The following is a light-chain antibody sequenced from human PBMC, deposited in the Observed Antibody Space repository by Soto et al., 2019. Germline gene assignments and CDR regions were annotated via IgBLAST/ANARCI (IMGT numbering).Light chain of an antibody. CDR2: EVT. J-gene: IGLJ1*01. CDR1: SGDVGGYDY. CDR3: SSYAGSNNFV. Sequence: QSALTQPPSASGSPGQSGTISCTGTSGDVGGYDYVSWYQQHPGKAPKLMIYEVTKRPSGVPDRFSGSKSGNTASLTVSGLQAEDEADYYCSSYAGSNNFVFGTGTKVTVL. V-gene: IGLV2-8*01.